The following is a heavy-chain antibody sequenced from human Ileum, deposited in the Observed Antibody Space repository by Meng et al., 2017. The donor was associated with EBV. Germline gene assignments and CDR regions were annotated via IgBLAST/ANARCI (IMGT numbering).Heavy chain of an antibody. Sequence: QVQVQGPGPGLVNPSGTLSLTCAVSGGSISVINWWSWVRQSPEKGLEWIGEMSDSGITHYNPSLKSRVTISADKSNNQFSLKLTSVTSADTAVYFCAKNGEKYFEYWGQGTLVTVSS. CDR2: MSDSGIT. CDR3: AKNGEKYFEY. J-gene: IGHJ4*02. V-gene: IGHV4-4*02. CDR1: GGSISVINW.